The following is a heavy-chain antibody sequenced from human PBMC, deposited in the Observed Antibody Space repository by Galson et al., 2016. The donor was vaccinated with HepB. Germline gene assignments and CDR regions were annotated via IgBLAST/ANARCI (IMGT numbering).Heavy chain of an antibody. CDR2: IIPMFGTA. CDR1: GGTFSSYA. D-gene: IGHD2-21*01. V-gene: IGHV1-69*13. Sequence: SVKVSCKAFGGTFSSYAISWVRKAPGQGLEWMGGIIPMFGTAKYAQRFQDRVTITADEPTSTAYMELSSLRSEDTAMYYCARVLWGSGPCDYWGQGTLVAVSS. CDR3: ARVLWGSGPCDY. J-gene: IGHJ4*02.